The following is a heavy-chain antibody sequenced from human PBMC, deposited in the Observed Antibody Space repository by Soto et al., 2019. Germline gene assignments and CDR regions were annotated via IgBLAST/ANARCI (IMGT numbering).Heavy chain of an antibody. CDR1: GGSISSGGYY. CDR3: ARGGRRSPGMDV. Sequence: QVQLQESGPGLVKPSQTLSLTCTVSGGSISSGGYYWSWIRQHPGKGLEWIGYIYYSGSTYYNPSLKGRVTLSVETSKNQFSLKLSSVPAADTAVYYCARGGRRSPGMDVWGQGTTVTVSS. CDR2: IYYSGST. J-gene: IGHJ6*02. V-gene: IGHV4-31*03.